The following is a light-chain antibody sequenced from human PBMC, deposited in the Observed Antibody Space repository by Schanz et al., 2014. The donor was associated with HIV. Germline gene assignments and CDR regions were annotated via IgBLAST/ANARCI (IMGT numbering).Light chain of an antibody. CDR2: DVS. J-gene: IGLJ2*01. V-gene: IGLV2-14*03. CDR1: SSDVGGYNY. Sequence: QSVLTQPASVSGSPGQSITISCTGTSSDVGGYNYVSWFQQHPGKAPKLIMYDVSRRPSGVSNRFSGSKSGNTASLTISGLRAEDDADYYCISYTSETVVFGGGTKLTVL. CDR3: ISYTSETVV.